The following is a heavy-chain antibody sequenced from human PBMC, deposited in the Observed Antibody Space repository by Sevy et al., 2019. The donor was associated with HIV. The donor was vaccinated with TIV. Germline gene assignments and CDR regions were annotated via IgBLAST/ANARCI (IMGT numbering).Heavy chain of an antibody. V-gene: IGHV1-2*02. D-gene: IGHD3-3*01. Sequence: ASVKVSCKASGYTFTGYYMHWVRQAPGQGLEWMGWINPNSGGTNYAQKFQGRVTMTRDTSISTAYMELGRLRSDDTAVYYCARDHQGITIFGAPEYYFDYWGQGTLVTVSS. CDR2: INPNSGGT. CDR1: GYTFTGYY. J-gene: IGHJ4*02. CDR3: ARDHQGITIFGAPEYYFDY.